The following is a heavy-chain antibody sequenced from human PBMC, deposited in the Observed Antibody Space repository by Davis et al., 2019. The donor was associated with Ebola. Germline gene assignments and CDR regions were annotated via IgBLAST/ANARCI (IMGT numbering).Heavy chain of an antibody. CDR3: AKDVGEIVVVVAATKYFGL. CDR2: ILYDGSNK. J-gene: IGHJ2*01. V-gene: IGHV3-30*18. CDR1: GLTFSSDG. Sequence: GESLNTPFAALGLTFSSDGMHRVRQAPGHRLEWGGVILYDGSNKYYADSVKGRFTISRDNSKNTLYLQMNSLRAEDTAVYYCAKDVGEIVVVVAATKYFGLWAVAPWSLSPQ. D-gene: IGHD2-15*01.